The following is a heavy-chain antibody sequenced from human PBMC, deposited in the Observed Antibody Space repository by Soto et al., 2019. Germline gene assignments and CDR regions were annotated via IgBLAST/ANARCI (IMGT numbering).Heavy chain of an antibody. J-gene: IGHJ4*02. Sequence: SETLCLTCTVSGGSISSAAYYWSRVRQHPGKGLEWIGYVSHSGSTYYNPSLKSRVIISVDTSKNQFSLSLTSVTAADTAVYYCAREYTYGSNFFDCWGQGALVTVSS. CDR1: GGSISSAAYY. CDR2: VSHSGST. V-gene: IGHV4-31*03. D-gene: IGHD5-18*01. CDR3: AREYTYGSNFFDC.